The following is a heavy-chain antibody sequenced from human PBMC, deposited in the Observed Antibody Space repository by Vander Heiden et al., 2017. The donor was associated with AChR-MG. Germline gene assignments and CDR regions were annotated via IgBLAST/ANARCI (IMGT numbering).Heavy chain of an antibody. CDR1: GFTFSDYY. J-gene: IGHJ2*01. CDR3: ARPGDVPAALYSYFDL. V-gene: IGHV3-11*01. D-gene: IGHD2-2*01. CDR2: ISGSGFTI. Sequence: QVQLVESGGGLVKPGGSLRLSCAASGFTFSDYYMSWVRQAPGKGREWVSYISGSGFTIHYADSVKGRFTISRDNAENSLFLQMNSLRAEDTAVYYCARPGDVPAALYSYFDLWGRGTLVTVSS.